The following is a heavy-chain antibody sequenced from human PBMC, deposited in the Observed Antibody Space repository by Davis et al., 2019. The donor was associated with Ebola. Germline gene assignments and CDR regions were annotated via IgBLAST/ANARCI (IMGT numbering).Heavy chain of an antibody. Sequence: GESLKISCAASGFTFSSYAMSWVRQAPGKGLEWVSTISGGHSPTYYADSVKGRFTISRDNSKNTLYLQMNSLRAEDTAVYYCASQTAMVTRYYGMDVWGKGTTVTVSS. V-gene: IGHV3-23*01. J-gene: IGHJ6*04. CDR2: ISGGHSPT. CDR1: GFTFSSYA. CDR3: ASQTAMVTRYYGMDV. D-gene: IGHD5-18*01.